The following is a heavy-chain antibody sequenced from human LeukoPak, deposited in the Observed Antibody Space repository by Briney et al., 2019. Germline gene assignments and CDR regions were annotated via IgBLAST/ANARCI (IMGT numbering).Heavy chain of an antibody. D-gene: IGHD5-12*01. J-gene: IGHJ4*02. CDR1: GGSISSGSYY. V-gene: IGHV4-61*02. Sequence: PTQTLSLTCTVSGGSISSGSYYWSWIRQPAGKGLEWIGRIYTSGSTNYNPSLKSRVTISVDTSKNQFSLKLSSVTAADTAVYYCARDDPYSGYSFDYWGQGNPGHRLL. CDR2: IYTSGST. CDR3: ARDDPYSGYSFDY.